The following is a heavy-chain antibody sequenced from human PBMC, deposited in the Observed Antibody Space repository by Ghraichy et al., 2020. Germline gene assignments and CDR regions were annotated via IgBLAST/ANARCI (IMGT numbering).Heavy chain of an antibody. V-gene: IGHV3-74*01. CDR1: GFTFSNYW. D-gene: IGHD3-10*01. J-gene: IGHJ4*02. Sequence: LSLTCAASGFTFSNYWMHWVRQAPGKGPVWVSRINSDGSSTTYADSVKGRFTISRDNAKNTLYLQMNSLRAEDTALYYCAREKSYYDSGNYYDVHDYWGQGTLVTVSS. CDR2: INSDGSST. CDR3: AREKSYYDSGNYYDVHDY.